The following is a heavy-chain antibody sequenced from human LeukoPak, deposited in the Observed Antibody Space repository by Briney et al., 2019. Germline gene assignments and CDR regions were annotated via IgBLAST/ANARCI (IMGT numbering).Heavy chain of an antibody. V-gene: IGHV1-8*03. CDR1: GYTFSNYD. D-gene: IGHD3-22*01. CDR3: AQYSYDNSGYRFEDY. J-gene: IGHJ4*02. Sequence: GASVKVSCKASGYTFSNYDINWVRQATGQGLEWRGWMNPNSGDTAYAQKFQGRVTITRNTSIGTAYMELSSLRSEDTAVYYCAQYSYDNSGYRFEDYWGQGTLVTVYS. CDR2: MNPNSGDT.